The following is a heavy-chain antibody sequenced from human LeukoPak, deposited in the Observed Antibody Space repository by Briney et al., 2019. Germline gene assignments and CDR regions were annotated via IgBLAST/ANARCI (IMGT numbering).Heavy chain of an antibody. D-gene: IGHD3-10*01. CDR2: IIPIFGTA. J-gene: IGHJ3*02. V-gene: IGHV1-69*06. Sequence: ASVKVSCKASGYTFTSYAISWVRQAPGQGLEWMGGIIPIFGTANYAQKFQGRVTITADKSTSTAYMELSSLRSEDTAVYYCASPTARKLWFGEADAFDIWGQGTMVTVSS. CDR3: ASPTARKLWFGEADAFDI. CDR1: GYTFTSYA.